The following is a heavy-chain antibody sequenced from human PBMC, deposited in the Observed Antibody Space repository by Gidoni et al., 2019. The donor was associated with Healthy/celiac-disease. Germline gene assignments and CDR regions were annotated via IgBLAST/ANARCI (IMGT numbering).Heavy chain of an antibody. CDR3: ARTRPPYYDIVTGYHCDY. J-gene: IGHJ4*02. CDR1: GSTFTGSY. V-gene: IGHV1-2*02. D-gene: IGHD3-9*01. CDR2: INPNSGGT. Sequence: QVPLVQSGAAVKKPGASVKVSCQASGSTFTGSYMHWVRQAPGQGLEWMGWINPNSGGTNDAQKFQGRVTMTRDTSISTAYMELSRLRSDDTAVYYCARTRPPYYDIVTGYHCDYWGQGTLVTVSS.